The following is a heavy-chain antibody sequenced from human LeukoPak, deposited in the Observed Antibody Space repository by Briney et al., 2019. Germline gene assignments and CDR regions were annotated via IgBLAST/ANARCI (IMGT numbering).Heavy chain of an antibody. J-gene: IGHJ4*02. CDR1: GFTFSSYE. CDR3: ARDMGYDSSLDY. CDR2: ISSSGSTI. Sequence: GGSLRLSCAASGFTFSSYEMNWVRQAPGKGLEWVSYISSSGSTIYYADSVKGRFTISRDNAKNSLYLQMNSLRAEDTAVYYRARDMGYDSSLDYWGQGTLVTVSS. V-gene: IGHV3-48*03. D-gene: IGHD3-22*01.